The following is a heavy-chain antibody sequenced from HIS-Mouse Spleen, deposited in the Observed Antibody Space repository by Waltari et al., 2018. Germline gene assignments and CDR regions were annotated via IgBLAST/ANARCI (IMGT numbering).Heavy chain of an antibody. CDR2: IYYSWST. J-gene: IGHJ2*01. V-gene: IGHV4-39*07. CDR3: AREIPYSSSWYDWYFDL. CDR1: GGSISSSSYY. Sequence: QLQLQASGPGLVKPSETLSLTCTVSGGSISSSSYYWGWIRQPPGKGLGWIGSIYYSWSTYYNPSLKSRVTISVDTSKNQFSLKLSSVTAADTAVYYCAREIPYSSSWYDWYFDLWGRGTLVTVSS. D-gene: IGHD6-13*01.